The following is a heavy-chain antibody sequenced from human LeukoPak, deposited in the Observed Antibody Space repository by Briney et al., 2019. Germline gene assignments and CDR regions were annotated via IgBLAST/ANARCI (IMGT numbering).Heavy chain of an antibody. J-gene: IGHJ4*02. V-gene: IGHV4-4*07. CDR2: VSTSGST. CDR1: DGSIRNYY. CDR3: ARDSGSSRYGIDY. Sequence: SETLSLTCIVSDGSIRNYYWSWIRQPAGKGLECIGRVSTSGSTNYNPSLKSRVTMSVDTSKNQFSLKLTSVTAADTAVYYCARDSGSSRYGIDYWGQGTLVTVSS. D-gene: IGHD6-13*01.